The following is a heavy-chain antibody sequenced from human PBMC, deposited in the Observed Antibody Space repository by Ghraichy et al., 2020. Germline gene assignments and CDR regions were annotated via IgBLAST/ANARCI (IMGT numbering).Heavy chain of an antibody. V-gene: IGHV4-38-2*01. CDR3: ARVAVGATPNELYCDY. D-gene: IGHD1-26*01. Sequence: SQTLSLTCAVSGYSISSGYSWGWIRQPPGKGLEWIGNMYHSGDTYNNPSLKSRVTISLDTSKNQFSLKLTSVTAADTPVYYCARVAVGATPNELYCDYWGQGTLVTVSS. CDR1: GYSISSGYS. CDR2: MYHSGDT. J-gene: IGHJ4*02.